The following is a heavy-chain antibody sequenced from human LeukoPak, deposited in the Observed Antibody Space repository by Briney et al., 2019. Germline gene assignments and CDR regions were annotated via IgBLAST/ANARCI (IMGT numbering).Heavy chain of an antibody. CDR1: GGTFSSYA. CDR2: INPSGGST. J-gene: IGHJ3*02. V-gene: IGHV1-46*01. Sequence: ASVKVSCKASGGTFSSYAISWVRQAPGQGLEWMGIINPSGGSTSYAQKFQGRVTMTRDTSTSTVYMELSSLRSEDAAVYYCARAGLHDAFDIWGQGTMVTVSS. CDR3: ARAGLHDAFDI.